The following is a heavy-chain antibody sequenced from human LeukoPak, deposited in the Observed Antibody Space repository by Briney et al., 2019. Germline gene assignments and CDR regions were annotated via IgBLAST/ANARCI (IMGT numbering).Heavy chain of an antibody. CDR2: MTTSGNTI. V-gene: IGHV3-48*02. CDR1: GITFSGYS. J-gene: IGHJ4*02. CDR3: ARVGGATAVTMYFEY. D-gene: IGHD1-26*01. Sequence: PGRSLRLSCVVSGITFSGYSMIWVRQVPGKGLEWLSLMTTSGNTIFYAESVKDRFTISRDNAKKSLYLQMNSLRDEDTAVYYCARVGGATAVTMYFEYWGQGTLVTVTS.